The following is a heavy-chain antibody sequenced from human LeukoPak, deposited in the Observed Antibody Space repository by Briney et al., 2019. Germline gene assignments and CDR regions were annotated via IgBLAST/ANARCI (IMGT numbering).Heavy chain of an antibody. Sequence: PGGSLRLSCVASKFTFSSYSMNWVRQAPGKGLEWVSSISSSSSYIYYADSVKGRFTISRDNAKNSLYLQMNSLRAEDTAVYYCARLGCSSTSCHTGPFDPWGQGTLVTVSS. V-gene: IGHV3-21*01. D-gene: IGHD2-2*02. CDR2: ISSSSSYI. CDR1: KFTFSSYS. CDR3: ARLGCSSTSCHTGPFDP. J-gene: IGHJ5*02.